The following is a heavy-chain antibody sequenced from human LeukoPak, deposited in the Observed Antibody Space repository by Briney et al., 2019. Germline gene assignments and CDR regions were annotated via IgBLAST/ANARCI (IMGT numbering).Heavy chain of an antibody. J-gene: IGHJ4*02. CDR3: AKDDCSTSSCYKSNDY. V-gene: IGHV3-23*01. D-gene: IGHD2-2*02. CDR2: ISGSGGNT. CDR1: GFTSSNYA. Sequence: PGGSLRLSCAASGFTSSNYAMNWVRQAPGKGLEWVSAISGSGGNTYYADSVKGRFTISRDNSKNTLFLQMNSLRAEDTAVYYCAKDDCSTSSCYKSNDYWGQGTLVTVSS.